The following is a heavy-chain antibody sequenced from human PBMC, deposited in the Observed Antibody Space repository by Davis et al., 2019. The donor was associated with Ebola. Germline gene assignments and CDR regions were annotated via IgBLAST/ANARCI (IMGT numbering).Heavy chain of an antibody. J-gene: IGHJ4*02. V-gene: IGHV1-18*01. CDR1: AYSFISYG. Sequence: ASAQVFCKASAYSFISYGISWVRQAPGQGLEWMGWISPYNGNTNYAEKLQGRVTMTTDTSTSTAYMELRSLRSDDTAVYYCARGYCSGGSSYSGDYWGQGTLVTVS. CDR2: ISPYNGNT. CDR3: ARGYCSGGSSYSGDY. D-gene: IGHD2-15*01.